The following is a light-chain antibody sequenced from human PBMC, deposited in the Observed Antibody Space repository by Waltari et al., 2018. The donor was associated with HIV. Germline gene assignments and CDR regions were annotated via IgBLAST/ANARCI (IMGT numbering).Light chain of an antibody. J-gene: IGLJ3*02. V-gene: IGLV2-14*03. CDR1: SSDVGGYNF. CDR2: DVT. CDR3: ESYTSTSVWV. Sequence: QSALTQPASVSGSPGQSITISCTGSSSDVGGYNFVSWYQQHPGQAPRVLIYDVTTRPSGVSVRVSSARSGETASRTSSGLQPEDEAEYYCESYTSTSVWVFGGGTRLTVL.